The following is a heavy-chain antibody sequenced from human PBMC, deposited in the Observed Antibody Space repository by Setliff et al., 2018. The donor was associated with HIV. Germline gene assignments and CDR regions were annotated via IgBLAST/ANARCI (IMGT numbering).Heavy chain of an antibody. V-gene: IGHV1-46*01. Sequence: ASVKVSCKASGYTFTSYYMHWVRQAPGQGLEWMGIINPSSGSTTYAQKFQGRVTMTRDNSISIAYMALTRLRSDDTAVYYCARGDSLDSSGAWFDYWGQGTLVTVSS. J-gene: IGHJ4*02. CDR1: GYTFTSYY. CDR3: ARGDSLDSSGAWFDY. CDR2: INPSSGST. D-gene: IGHD3-22*01.